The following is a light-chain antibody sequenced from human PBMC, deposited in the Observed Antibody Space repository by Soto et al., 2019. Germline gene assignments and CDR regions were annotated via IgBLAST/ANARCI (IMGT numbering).Light chain of an antibody. CDR3: ATWNDSLNGWV. J-gene: IGLJ3*02. V-gene: IGLV1-44*01. CDR1: SSNIGSNT. Sequence: QLVLTQPPSASGTPGQRVTISCSGSSSNIGSNTVNWYQQFPGTAPKLLIYSNNLRPAGVPARFSGSKSGTSASLAISGLQSEDEADYYCATWNDSLNGWVFGGGTKLTVL. CDR2: SNN.